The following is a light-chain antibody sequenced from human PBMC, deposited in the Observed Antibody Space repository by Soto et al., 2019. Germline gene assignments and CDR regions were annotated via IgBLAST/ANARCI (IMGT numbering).Light chain of an antibody. Sequence: DIQVTQSPSTLSSSVGDRVTITCRASQSISSWLAWYQQKPGKASKLLIYDASSLESGVPSRFSGSGSGTEFTLTISSLQPDDFAIYYCQQYNTYPWTFGQGTKVEIK. CDR1: QSISSW. CDR3: QQYNTYPWT. V-gene: IGKV1-5*01. J-gene: IGKJ1*01. CDR2: DAS.